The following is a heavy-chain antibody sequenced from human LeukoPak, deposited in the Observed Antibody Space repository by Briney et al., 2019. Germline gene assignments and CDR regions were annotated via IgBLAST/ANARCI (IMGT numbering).Heavy chain of an antibody. CDR3: VLGNSHAPFDY. Sequence: GGSLRLSCAASGFTFSSYTMNWVRQAPGKGLEWVSYISGSSSYIYYADSVKGRFTISRDNAKNSLYLQMNSLRAEDAAVYYCVLGNSHAPFDYWGQGTLVTVSS. D-gene: IGHD3-16*01. CDR1: GFTFSSYT. J-gene: IGHJ4*02. V-gene: IGHV3-21*01. CDR2: ISGSSSYI.